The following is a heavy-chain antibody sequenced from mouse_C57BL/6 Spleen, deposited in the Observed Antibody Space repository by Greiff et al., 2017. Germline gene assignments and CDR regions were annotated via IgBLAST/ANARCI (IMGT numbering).Heavy chain of an antibody. CDR2: ISSGGSYT. D-gene: IGHD1-1*01. V-gene: IGHV5-6*01. Sequence: EVKLVESGGDLVKPGGSLKLSCAASGFTFSSYGMSWVRQTPDKRLEWVATISSGGSYTYYPDSVKGRFTISRDNAKNTLYLQMSSLKSEDTAMYYCARHEDYGSECPSWFAYWGQGTLVTVSA. CDR3: ARHEDYGSECPSWFAY. J-gene: IGHJ3*01. CDR1: GFTFSSYG.